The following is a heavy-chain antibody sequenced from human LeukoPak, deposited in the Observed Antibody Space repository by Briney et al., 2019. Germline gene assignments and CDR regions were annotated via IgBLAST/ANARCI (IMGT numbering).Heavy chain of an antibody. Sequence: HPGGSLRLSCAASGFTVSSNYMSWVRQAPGKGLEWVSAISGSGGSTYYADSVKGRFTISRDNSKNTLYLQMNSLRAEDTAVYYCAKTRSYAPSDYWGQGTLVTVSS. J-gene: IGHJ4*02. CDR2: ISGSGGST. CDR1: GFTVSSNY. D-gene: IGHD1-26*01. V-gene: IGHV3-23*01. CDR3: AKTRSYAPSDY.